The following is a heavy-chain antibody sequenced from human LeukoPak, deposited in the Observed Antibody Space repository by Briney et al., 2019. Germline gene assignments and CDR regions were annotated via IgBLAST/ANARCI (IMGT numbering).Heavy chain of an antibody. Sequence: SETLSLTCTVSGGSISSYYWSWIQQPAGKGLEWIGRIYTSGSTNYNPSLKSRVTMSVDTYKNQFSLKLSSVTAADTAVYYCARVYPPMVRGPLNWFDPWGQGTLVTVSS. CDR2: IYTSGST. V-gene: IGHV4-4*07. CDR1: GGSISSYY. CDR3: ARVYPPMVRGPLNWFDP. J-gene: IGHJ5*02. D-gene: IGHD3-10*01.